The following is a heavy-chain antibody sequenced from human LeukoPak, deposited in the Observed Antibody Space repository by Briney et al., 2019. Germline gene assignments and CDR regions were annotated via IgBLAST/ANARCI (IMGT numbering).Heavy chain of an antibody. J-gene: IGHJ6*02. CDR3: ARERPHYDILTGATTRYGMDV. V-gene: IGHV3-53*01. Sequence: GGSLRLSCAASGFTVSSNYMSWVRQAPGKGLEWVSVIYSGGSTYYADSVKGRFTISRDNSKNTLYLQMNSLRAENTAVYYCARERPHYDILTGATTRYGMDVWGQGATVTVSS. CDR1: GFTVSSNY. CDR2: IYSGGST. D-gene: IGHD3-9*01.